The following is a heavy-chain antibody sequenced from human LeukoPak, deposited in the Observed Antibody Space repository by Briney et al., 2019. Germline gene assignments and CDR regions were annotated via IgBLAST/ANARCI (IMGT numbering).Heavy chain of an antibody. CDR3: ARELLYYDILYGMDV. V-gene: IGHV4-31*03. CDR1: GGSISSGGYC. J-gene: IGHJ6*02. D-gene: IGHD3-9*01. Sequence: PSQTLSLTCTVSGGSISSGGYCWSWIRQHPGKGLEWIGYIYYSGSTYYNPSLKSRVTISVDTSKNQFSLKPSSVTAADTAVYYCARELLYYDILYGMDVWGQGTTVTVSS. CDR2: IYYSGST.